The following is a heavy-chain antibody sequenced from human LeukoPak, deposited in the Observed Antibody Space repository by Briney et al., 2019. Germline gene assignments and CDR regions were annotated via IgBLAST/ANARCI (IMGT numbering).Heavy chain of an antibody. D-gene: IGHD3-10*01. CDR1: GYPFSGYY. Sequence: GASVQVSCKASGYPFSGYYIHWLRQGPGQGLEWLGWINPESGATKYAQRFEGRVTLTRDTSVTTVHMELSGLRYDDSAVYYCARENLNYYGSGSYLYWGQGSQVTVSS. CDR2: INPESGAT. V-gene: IGHV1-2*02. CDR3: ARENLNYYGSGSYLY. J-gene: IGHJ4*02.